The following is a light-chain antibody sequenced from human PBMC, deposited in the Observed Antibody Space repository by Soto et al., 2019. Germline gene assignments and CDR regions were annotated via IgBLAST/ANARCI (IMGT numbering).Light chain of an antibody. V-gene: IGKV3-11*01. CDR3: QQRSDWPVI. CDR1: QSVSSY. J-gene: IGKJ2*01. CDR2: DAS. Sequence: EIVLTQSPATLSLSPGERATLSCRASQSVSSYLAWYQQKPGQAPRLLIYDASNWATGIPARFSGSGSGTDFTLTISSLEPEDFAVYYCQQRSDWPVIFGQGTKLEI.